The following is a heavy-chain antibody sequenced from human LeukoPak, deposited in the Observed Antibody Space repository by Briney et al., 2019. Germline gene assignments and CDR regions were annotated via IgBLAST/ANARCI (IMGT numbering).Heavy chain of an antibody. D-gene: IGHD3-10*01. J-gene: IGHJ6*03. Sequence: NPSETLSLTCTVSGASISSYYWSWIRQPPGKGLEWIGYIYYSGGTNYNPSLKSRVTISVDTSKNQFSLKLSSVTAADTAVYYCARGRSSMVRGYYYYYMDVWGKGTTVTISS. CDR2: IYYSGGT. CDR3: ARGRSSMVRGYYYYYMDV. V-gene: IGHV4-59*01. CDR1: GASISSYY.